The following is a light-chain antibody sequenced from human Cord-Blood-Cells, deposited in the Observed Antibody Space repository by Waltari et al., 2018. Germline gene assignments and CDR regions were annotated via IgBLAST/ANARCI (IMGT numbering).Light chain of an antibody. CDR2: DAS. Sequence: GDRVTITCRASQGISSALAWYQQKPGKAPKLLIYDASSLESGVPSRFSGSGSGTDFTLTISSLQPEDFATYYCQQFNNLLTFGGGTKVEIK. V-gene: IGKV1D-13*01. CDR1: QGISSA. J-gene: IGKJ4*01. CDR3: QQFNNLLT.